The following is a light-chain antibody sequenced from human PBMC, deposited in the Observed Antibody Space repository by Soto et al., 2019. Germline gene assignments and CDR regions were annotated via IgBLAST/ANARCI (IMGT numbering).Light chain of an antibody. CDR1: QSVGGS. CDR2: HAS. CDR3: QQYNSWLWT. Sequence: ETVLTQSPCTLSLSPGERATLSCRASQSVGGSLAWYQQRPGQAPRLLVYHASTRATGIPSRFSGSGSGTEFTLIISSLQSEDSAVYYCQQYNSWLWTFGQGTKVDIK. V-gene: IGKV3-15*01. J-gene: IGKJ1*01.